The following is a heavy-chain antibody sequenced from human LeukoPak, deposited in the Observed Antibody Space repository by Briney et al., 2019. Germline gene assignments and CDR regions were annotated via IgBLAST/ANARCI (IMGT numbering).Heavy chain of an antibody. CDR3: AKDTPLFYHYYGIDV. J-gene: IGHJ6*02. Sequence: GGSLRLSCAASGLNLNAYAMHWVRQAPGKGLEWVSLISGDGTITYYADSVKGRFTISRDNSKNSLFLEMNSLRSEDTALYYCAKDTPLFYHYYGIDVWGQGTTVTVSS. CDR2: ISGDGTIT. V-gene: IGHV3-43*02. CDR1: GLNLNAYA.